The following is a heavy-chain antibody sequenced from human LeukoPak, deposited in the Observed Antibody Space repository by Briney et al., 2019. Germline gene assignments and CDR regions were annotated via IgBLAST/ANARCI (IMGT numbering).Heavy chain of an antibody. CDR2: IYYSGST. J-gene: IGHJ5*02. CDR3: ARHQYPNWLDP. CDR1: GGSIRGSSYY. Sequence: SETLSLTCTVSGGSIRGSSYYWGWIRHPPGKGLEWIGSIYYSGSTHYKPSLKSRVTISVDTSKNQFSMKLRSVTAADTAVYYCARHQYPNWLDPWGQGTLVTVSS. V-gene: IGHV4-39*01. D-gene: IGHD2-2*02.